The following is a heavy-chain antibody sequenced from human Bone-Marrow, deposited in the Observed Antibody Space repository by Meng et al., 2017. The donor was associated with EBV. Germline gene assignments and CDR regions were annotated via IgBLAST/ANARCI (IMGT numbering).Heavy chain of an antibody. CDR3: ARGISSGWDYYFDY. D-gene: IGHD6-19*01. CDR1: GGSVSRGGYY. CDR2: IYYSGDT. J-gene: IGHJ4*02. V-gene: IGHV4-61*08. Sequence: VLRQESGPGLVEPSEALSPACTVSGGSVSRGGYYWSWIRQPPGKGLEWIGYIYYSGDTTYNPSLKSRVTMSVDTSKNQFSLKLSSVTAADTAVYYCARGISSGWDYYFDYWGQGTLVTVSS.